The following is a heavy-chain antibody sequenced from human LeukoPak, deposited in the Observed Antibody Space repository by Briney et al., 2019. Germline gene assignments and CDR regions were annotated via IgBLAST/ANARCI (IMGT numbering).Heavy chain of an antibody. CDR3: ARDKRHYYGSGRSTDV. V-gene: IGHV7-4-1*02. CDR1: GYTFTSYA. D-gene: IGHD3-10*01. J-gene: IGHJ6*02. CDR2: INTNTGNP. Sequence: ASVEVFCKASGYTFTSYAMNWVRQAPGQGLEWMGWINTNTGNPTYAQGFTGRFVFSLDTSVSTAYLQISSLKAEDTAVYYCARDKRHYYGSGRSTDVWGQGTTVTVSS.